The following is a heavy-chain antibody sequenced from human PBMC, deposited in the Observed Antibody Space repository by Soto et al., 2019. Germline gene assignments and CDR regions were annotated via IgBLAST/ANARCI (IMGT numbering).Heavy chain of an antibody. V-gene: IGHV3-48*03. CDR2: ISSSGSTI. J-gene: IGHJ6*02. Sequence: XASLKLSCAASGFTFSSYEMNWVRQAPGKGLEWVSYISSSGSTIYYADSVKGRFTISRDNAKNSLYLQMNSLRAEDTAVYYCARDHKGGYYYYGMDVWGQGTTVTVSS. CDR1: GFTFSSYE. CDR3: ARDHKGGYYYYGMDV.